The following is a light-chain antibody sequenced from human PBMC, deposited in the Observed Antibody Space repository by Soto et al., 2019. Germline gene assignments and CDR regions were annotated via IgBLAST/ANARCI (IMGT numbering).Light chain of an antibody. J-gene: IGKJ1*01. V-gene: IGKV3-20*01. CDR3: QQYGSSTRT. CDR2: GAS. Sequence: EIVLTQSPGTLSLSPGERATLSCRASQSVSSSYLAWYQQKPGQAPRLLIYGASSRATGIPDRFSGSGSGTDFTLTISRLEPEDFAVYYWQQYGSSTRTFGQGTKVESK. CDR1: QSVSSSY.